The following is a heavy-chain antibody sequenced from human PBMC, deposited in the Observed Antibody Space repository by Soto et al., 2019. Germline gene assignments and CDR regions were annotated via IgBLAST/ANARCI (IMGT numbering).Heavy chain of an antibody. Sequence: QVQLVQSGAEVKKPGSSVKVSCKAPEGTFSRYTISWVRQAPGQGLEWMGRIIPLLAISNYARQFQGRVTITADKSTSTTYMELSRLRSEDTAIYYCATVGGSGWLKPFDSWGQGTLVTVSS. CDR3: ATVGGSGWLKPFDS. CDR1: EGTFSRYT. V-gene: IGHV1-69*04. CDR2: IIPLLAIS. J-gene: IGHJ4*02. D-gene: IGHD6-19*01.